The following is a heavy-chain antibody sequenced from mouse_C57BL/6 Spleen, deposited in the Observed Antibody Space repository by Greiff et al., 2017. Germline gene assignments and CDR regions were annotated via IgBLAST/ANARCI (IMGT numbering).Heavy chain of an antibody. CDR1: GYAFTNYL. D-gene: IGHD1-1*01. CDR3: ARPHYYGSENWYFDV. V-gene: IGHV1-54*01. Sequence: QVQLQQSGAELVRPGTSVKVSCKASGYAFTNYLIEWVKQRPGQGLEWIGVINPGSGGTNYNEKFKGKATLTADKSSSTAYMQLSSLTSEDSAVXFCARPHYYGSENWYFDVWGTGTTVTVSS. J-gene: IGHJ1*03. CDR2: INPGSGGT.